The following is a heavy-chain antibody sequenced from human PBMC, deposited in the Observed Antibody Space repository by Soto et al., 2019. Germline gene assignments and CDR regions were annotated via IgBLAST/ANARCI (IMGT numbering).Heavy chain of an antibody. CDR1: GFTFSSYG. D-gene: IGHD6-13*01. CDR3: ARDGYSSSWYLINWFVP. V-gene: IGHV3-33*01. J-gene: IGHJ5*02. Sequence: GSLRLSCAASGFTFSSYGMHWVRQAPGKGLEWVAVIWYDGSNKYYADSVKGRFTISRDNSKNTLYLQMNSLRAEDTAVYYCARDGYSSSWYLINWFVPWGQGTLVTVSS. CDR2: IWYDGSNK.